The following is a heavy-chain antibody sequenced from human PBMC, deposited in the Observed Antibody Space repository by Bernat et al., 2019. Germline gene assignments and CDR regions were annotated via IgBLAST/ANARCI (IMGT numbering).Heavy chain of an antibody. CDR2: ISSSSSYI. CDR3: ARTYDFWSGYYTEPFDY. Sequence: EVQLVESGGDLVQPGGSLRLSCAASGFTFSSYSMNWVHQAPGKGLEWVSSISSSSSYIYYADSVKGRLTISRDNAKNSLYLQMNSLRAEDTAVYYCARTYDFWSGYYTEPFDYWGQGTLVTVSS. D-gene: IGHD3-3*01. V-gene: IGHV3-21*01. CDR1: GFTFSSYS. J-gene: IGHJ4*02.